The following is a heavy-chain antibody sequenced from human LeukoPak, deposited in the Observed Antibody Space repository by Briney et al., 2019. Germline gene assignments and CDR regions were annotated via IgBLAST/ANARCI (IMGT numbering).Heavy chain of an antibody. D-gene: IGHD6-19*01. Sequence: ASVKVSCEASGYTFTSYGISWVRQAPGQGLEWMGWISAYNGNTNYAQKLQGRVTMTTDTSTSTAYMELRSLRSDDTAVHYCARDGEQWLARDYYFDYWGQGTLVTVSS. CDR1: GYTFTSYG. V-gene: IGHV1-18*01. J-gene: IGHJ4*02. CDR2: ISAYNGNT. CDR3: ARDGEQWLARDYYFDY.